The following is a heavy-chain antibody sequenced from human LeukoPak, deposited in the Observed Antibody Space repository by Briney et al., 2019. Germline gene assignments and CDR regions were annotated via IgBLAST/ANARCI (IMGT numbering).Heavy chain of an antibody. J-gene: IGHJ1*01. CDR3: AKDFRFAYDSSGNYFQH. Sequence: GGSLRLSCAASGFTLSSYAMSWVRQAPGKGLEWVSAISGSGGSTYYADSVKGRFTISRDNSKNTLYLQMNSLRAEDTAVYYCAKDFRFAYDSSGNYFQHWGQGTLVTASS. CDR2: ISGSGGST. D-gene: IGHD3-22*01. V-gene: IGHV3-23*01. CDR1: GFTLSSYA.